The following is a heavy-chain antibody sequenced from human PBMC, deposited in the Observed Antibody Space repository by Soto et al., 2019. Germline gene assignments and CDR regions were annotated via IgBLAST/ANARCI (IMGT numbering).Heavy chain of an antibody. Sequence: SETLSLTCTVSGGSMISYYWSWIRQPPGRGLEWIGFIYYSGSTNYNPSLKSRVTISVDTSKNQFSLKLSSVTAADTAVYYCARVWGGAFDIWGQGTMVTVSS. J-gene: IGHJ3*02. D-gene: IGHD3-10*01. V-gene: IGHV4-59*01. CDR1: GGSMISYY. CDR2: IYYSGST. CDR3: ARVWGGAFDI.